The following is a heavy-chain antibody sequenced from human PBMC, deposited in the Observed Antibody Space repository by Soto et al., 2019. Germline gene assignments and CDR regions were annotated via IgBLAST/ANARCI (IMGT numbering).Heavy chain of an antibody. V-gene: IGHV1-18*01. J-gene: IGHJ4*02. D-gene: IGHD2-2*01. CDR2: ISAYNGNT. CDR1: GYTFTSYG. CDR3: ARDVVVVPAASHFDY. Sequence: QVQLVQSGAEVKKPGASVKVSCKASGYTFTSYGISWVRQDPGQGLEWMGWISAYNGNTNYAQKLQGRVTMTTDTSTSTAYMELRILRSDDTAVYYCARDVVVVPAASHFDYWGQGTLVTVSS.